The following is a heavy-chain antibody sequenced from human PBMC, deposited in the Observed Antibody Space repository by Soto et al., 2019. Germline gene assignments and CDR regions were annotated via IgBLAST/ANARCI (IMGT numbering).Heavy chain of an antibody. Sequence: SETLSLTCAVYGGSFSGYYWSWIRQPPGKGLEWIGEINHSGSTNYNPSLKSRVTISVDTSKNQFSLKLSSVTAADTAVYYCARGKGRYYDYIWGSYRPRHYFDYWGQGTLVTVSS. J-gene: IGHJ4*02. CDR3: ARGKGRYYDYIWGSYRPRHYFDY. CDR1: GGSFSGYY. V-gene: IGHV4-34*01. D-gene: IGHD3-16*02. CDR2: INHSGST.